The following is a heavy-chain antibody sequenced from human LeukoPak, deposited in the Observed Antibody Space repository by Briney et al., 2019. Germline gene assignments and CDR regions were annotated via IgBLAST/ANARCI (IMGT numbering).Heavy chain of an antibody. D-gene: IGHD4-23*01. CDR1: GLSVSSNY. J-gene: IGHJ4*02. Sequence: PGGSLRLSCAASGLSVSSNYMSWVRQAPGKGLEWVSVIYSGGSTYYADSVKGRFTISRDNSKNTLYLQMNSLGAEDTAVYYCARGLGGNSRAAPYYFDYWGQGTLVTVSS. CDR2: IYSGGST. V-gene: IGHV3-66*02. CDR3: ARGLGGNSRAAPYYFDY.